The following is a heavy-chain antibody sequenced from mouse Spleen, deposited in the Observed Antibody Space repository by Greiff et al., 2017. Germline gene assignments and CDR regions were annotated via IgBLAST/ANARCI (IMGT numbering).Heavy chain of an antibody. V-gene: IGHV1-4*01. CDR2: INPSSGYT. Sequence: QVQLQQSGAELARPGASVKMSCKASGYTFTSYTMHWVKQRPGQGLEWIGYINPSSGYTKYDQKFKDKATLTADKSSSTAYMQLSSLTSEDSAVYYCARPYYDGLYAMDYWGQGTSVTVSS. CDR3: ARPYYDGLYAMDY. D-gene: IGHD1-1*01. J-gene: IGHJ4*01. CDR1: GYTFTSYT.